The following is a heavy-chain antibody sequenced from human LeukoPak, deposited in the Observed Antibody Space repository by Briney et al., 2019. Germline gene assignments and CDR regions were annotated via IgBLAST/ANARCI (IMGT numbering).Heavy chain of an antibody. CDR1: GLSVSSNF. D-gene: IGHD6-19*01. V-gene: IGHV3-53*01. CDR2: IYGGGST. Sequence: QSGGSLRLSCAATGLSVSSNFMSWVRQAQGKGREWVSVIYGGGSTYYADSVKGRFTISRDTPKNTLYLQMNSLRVEDTAVYYCASWPVGWYGEDSWGQGTLVTVSS. CDR3: ASWPVGWYGEDS. J-gene: IGHJ4*02.